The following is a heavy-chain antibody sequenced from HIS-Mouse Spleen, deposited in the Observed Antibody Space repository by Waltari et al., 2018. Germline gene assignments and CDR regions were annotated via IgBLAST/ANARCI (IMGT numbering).Heavy chain of an antibody. V-gene: IGHV1-8*01. CDR2: MNPNSGNT. CDR1: GYTLTRYD. D-gene: IGHD4-4*01. Sequence: QVQLVQSGAEVKKPGASVTVSCKASGYTLTRYDFNWVRQATGQGLEWMGWMNPNSGNTGYAQKFQGRVTMTRNTSISTAYMELSSLRSEDTAVYYCARGHDYSNYFDYWGQGTLVTVSS. J-gene: IGHJ4*02. CDR3: ARGHDYSNYFDY.